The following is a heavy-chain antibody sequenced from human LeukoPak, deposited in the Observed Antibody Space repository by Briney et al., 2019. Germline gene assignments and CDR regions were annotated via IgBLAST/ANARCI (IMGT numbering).Heavy chain of an antibody. CDR2: IYSGGST. CDR3: AVGPELELPVY. D-gene: IGHD1-7*01. J-gene: IGHJ4*02. V-gene: IGHV3-66*02. CDR1: GFTVSSNY. Sequence: GGSLRLSCAASGFTVSSNYMSWVRQAPGKGLEWVSVIYSGGSTYYADSVKGRFTISRDNSKNTLYLQMNSLRAEDTAVYYCAVGPELELPVYWGQGTLVTVSS.